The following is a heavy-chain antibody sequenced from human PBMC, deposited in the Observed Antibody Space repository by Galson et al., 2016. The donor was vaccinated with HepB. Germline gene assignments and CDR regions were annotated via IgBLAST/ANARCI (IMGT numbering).Heavy chain of an antibody. CDR3: ARGGIEPVDY. Sequence: SLRLSCAASGFSLSSFWMHWFRQAPGKGLEWVSHINPESTTVNYADSVRGRFTISRDNAKSTLYLLASSLRVGDTAVYYCARGGIEPVDYWGQGTLVTVSS. CDR1: GFSLSSFW. D-gene: IGHD3-16*01. J-gene: IGHJ4*02. CDR2: INPESTTV. V-gene: IGHV3-74*01.